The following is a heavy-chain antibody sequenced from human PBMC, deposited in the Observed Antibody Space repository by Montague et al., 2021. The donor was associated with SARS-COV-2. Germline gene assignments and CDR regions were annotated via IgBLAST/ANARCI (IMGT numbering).Heavy chain of an antibody. J-gene: IGHJ4*02. CDR2: MHSTGST. Sequence: ETQSLTCSVSGGSINNYFWGWIRQSPGKGLEWVGYMHSTGSTAYNPSLKSRVIISVDTSKTQISLKLSSVSAADTALYYCARAVVGAKTATIESWGQGTLVTVSS. CDR3: ARAVVGAKTATIES. D-gene: IGHD2-15*01. V-gene: IGHV4-59*01. CDR1: GGSINNYF.